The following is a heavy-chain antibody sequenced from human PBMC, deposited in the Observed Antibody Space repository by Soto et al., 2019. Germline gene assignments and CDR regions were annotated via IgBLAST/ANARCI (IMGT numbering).Heavy chain of an antibody. V-gene: IGHV1-69*13. CDR2: IIPIFGTA. D-gene: IGHD3-10*01. J-gene: IGHJ6*02. Sequence: GASVKVSGKASGGTFSSYAISWVRQAPGQGLEWMGGIIPIFGTANYAQKFQGRVTITADESTSTAYMELSSLRSEDTAVYYCACNSMGWGNFYSYYGMHVWGQATTGTVS. CDR3: ACNSMGWGNFYSYYGMHV. CDR1: GGTFSSYA.